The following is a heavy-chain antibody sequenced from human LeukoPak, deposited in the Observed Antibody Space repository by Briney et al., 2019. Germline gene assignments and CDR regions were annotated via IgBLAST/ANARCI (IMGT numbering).Heavy chain of an antibody. D-gene: IGHD6-19*01. J-gene: IGHJ4*02. Sequence: GGSLRLSCAASGFTFSSFAMHWVRQAPGKGLEYLSAIYSDGSRTYYADSVKGRFTISRDNSKNTLYFEMSSLRVEDTAVFYCVKSPGSGWPVWGQGTLLTVSS. CDR3: VKSPGSGWPV. CDR1: GFTFSSFA. CDR2: IYSDGSRT. V-gene: IGHV3-64D*06.